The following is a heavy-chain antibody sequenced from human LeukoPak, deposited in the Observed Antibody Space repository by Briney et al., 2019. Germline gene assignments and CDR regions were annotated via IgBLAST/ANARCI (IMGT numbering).Heavy chain of an antibody. V-gene: IGHV3-23*01. CDR3: AKEGYDINYYYYMDV. D-gene: IGHD3-9*01. Sequence: GGTLRLSCAASGFTFSSYGMSWVRQAPGKGLEWVSTISGSGGSTYYADSVKGRFTISRDNSKNTLYLQMNSLRAEDTAVYYCAKEGYDINYYYYMDVWGKGTTVTVSS. CDR1: GFTFSSYG. J-gene: IGHJ6*03. CDR2: ISGSGGST.